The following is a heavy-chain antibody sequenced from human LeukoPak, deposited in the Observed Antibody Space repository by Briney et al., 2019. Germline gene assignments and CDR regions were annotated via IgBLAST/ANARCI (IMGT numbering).Heavy chain of an antibody. J-gene: IGHJ4*02. D-gene: IGHD2-8*01. CDR3: ARDLVDNACDF. V-gene: IGHV1-46*01. CDR2: INPSGGST. Sequence: ASVKASCKASGYTFTSYYMHWVRQAPGQGLEWMGIINPSGGSTSYAQKFQGRVTMTRDMSTSTVYMELSSLRSEDTAVYYCARDLVDNACDFWGQGTLVTVSS. CDR1: GYTFTSYY.